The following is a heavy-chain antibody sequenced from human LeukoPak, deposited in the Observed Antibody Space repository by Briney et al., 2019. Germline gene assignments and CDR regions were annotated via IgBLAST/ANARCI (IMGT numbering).Heavy chain of an antibody. J-gene: IGHJ4*02. V-gene: IGHV3-23*01. CDR1: GFTFSSYA. D-gene: IGHD1-26*01. CDR3: VKDLGRYRNNCFDY. CDR2: ISGSGGGT. Sequence: GGSLRLSCAASGFTFSSYAMSWVRQAPEKRLKWVSTISGSGGGTYYADSVKGRFTISRDDSKNTLYLQMNSLRAEDTAVYYCVKDLGRYRNNCFDYWGQGTLVTVSS.